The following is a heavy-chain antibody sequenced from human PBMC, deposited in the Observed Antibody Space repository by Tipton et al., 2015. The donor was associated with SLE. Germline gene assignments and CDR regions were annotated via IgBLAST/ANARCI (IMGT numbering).Heavy chain of an antibody. CDR3: SRHKSSSWLDAFDI. CDR2: IYPGDSDT. D-gene: IGHD6-13*01. Sequence: QLVQSGAEVKKPGESLRISCKDSGYSFTSYWISWVRQMPGKGLEWMGIIYPGDSDTRYSPSFQGQVTISADKSISTAYLQWSSLKASDTAMYYCSRHKSSSWLDAFDIWGQGTMVTVSS. J-gene: IGHJ3*02. V-gene: IGHV5-51*01. CDR1: GYSFTSYW.